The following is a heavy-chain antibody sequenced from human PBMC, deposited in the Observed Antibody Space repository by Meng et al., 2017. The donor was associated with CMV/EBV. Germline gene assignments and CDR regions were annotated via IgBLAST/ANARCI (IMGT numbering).Heavy chain of an antibody. CDR1: GFTVSSNY. CDR3: ARDHSGPLSH. CDR2: IYSGGST. Sequence: GQRLESGGGLVQPVRSLRLSCAASGFTVSSNYMSWVRQAPGKGLEWVSVIYSGGSTYYADSVKGRFTISRDNSKNTLYLQMNSLRAEDTAVYYCARDHSGPLSHWGQGTLVTVSS. V-gene: IGHV3-66*01. D-gene: IGHD1-1*01. J-gene: IGHJ4*02.